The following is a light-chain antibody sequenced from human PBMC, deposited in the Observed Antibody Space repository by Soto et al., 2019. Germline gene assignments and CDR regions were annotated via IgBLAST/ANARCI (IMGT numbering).Light chain of an antibody. J-gene: IGKJ4*01. CDR2: SAS. Sequence: IQLTQSPSSLSASVRDRVTITCRASQGISSYLAWYQQKPGKAPKLLIYSASTLQSGVPSRFSGSGSGTDFTLTISSLQPEDFATYYCQQTYSTLALTFGGGTKVEI. CDR3: QQTYSTLALT. CDR1: QGISSY. V-gene: IGKV1-9*01.